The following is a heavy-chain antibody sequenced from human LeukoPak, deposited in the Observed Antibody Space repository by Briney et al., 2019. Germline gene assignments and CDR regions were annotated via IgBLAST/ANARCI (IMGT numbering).Heavy chain of an antibody. V-gene: IGHV1-69*13. Sequence: SVKASCTASGGTFSSYAISWARQAPGQGLEWMGGIIPIFGTANYAQKFQGRVTITADESTSTAYMELSSLRSEDTAVYYCARTYYYDSSGLPSFDYWGQGTLVTVSS. CDR2: IIPIFGTA. CDR3: ARTYYYDSSGLPSFDY. J-gene: IGHJ4*02. D-gene: IGHD3-22*01. CDR1: GGTFSSYA.